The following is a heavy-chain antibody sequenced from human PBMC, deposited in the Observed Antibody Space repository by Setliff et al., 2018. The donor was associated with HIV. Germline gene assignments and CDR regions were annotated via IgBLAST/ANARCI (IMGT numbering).Heavy chain of an antibody. D-gene: IGHD6-6*01. CDR3: ARFVGSSSGVDY. J-gene: IGHJ4*02. V-gene: IGHV4-39*07. Sequence: SETLSLTCTVSGGSIRSSSYYWGWIRQPPGKGLEWIGSICYSGSAYYNSSLRSRVTISGDTSKKQSSLQLSSVTAADTAVYYCARFVGSSSGVDYWGQGTLVTVSS. CDR2: ICYSGSA. CDR1: GGSIRSSSYY.